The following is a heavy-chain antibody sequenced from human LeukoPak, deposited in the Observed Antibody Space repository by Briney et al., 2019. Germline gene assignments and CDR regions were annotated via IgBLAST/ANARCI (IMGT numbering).Heavy chain of an antibody. J-gene: IGHJ4*02. CDR1: GYTFTGYY. CDR2: INPNSGGT. V-gene: IGHV1-2*06. CDR3: ARDVYYDSSGYSTYFDY. D-gene: IGHD3-22*01. Sequence: GASVKVSCKASGYTFTGYYMHWVRQAPGQRLEWMGRINPNSGGTNYAQKLQGRVTMTTDTSTSTAYMELRSLRSDDTAVYYCARDVYYDSSGYSTYFDYWGPGTLVTVSS.